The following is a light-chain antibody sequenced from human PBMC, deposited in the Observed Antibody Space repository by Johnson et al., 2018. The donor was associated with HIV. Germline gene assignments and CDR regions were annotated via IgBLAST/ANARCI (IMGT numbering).Light chain of an antibody. V-gene: IGLV1-51*01. Sequence: QSVLTQPPSVSAAPGQKVTISCSGSSSNIGNNYVSWYQQLPGTAPKLLIYDNHKRPSGIPDRFSGSKSGTSATLGITGLQTGDEADYYCGTWDGSLSGGVFGSGTKVTVL. CDR2: DNH. CDR1: SSNIGNNY. CDR3: GTWDGSLSGGV. J-gene: IGLJ1*01.